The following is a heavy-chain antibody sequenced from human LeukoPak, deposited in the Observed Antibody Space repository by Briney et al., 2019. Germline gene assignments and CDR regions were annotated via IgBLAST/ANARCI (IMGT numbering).Heavy chain of an antibody. Sequence: GGSLRLSCAASGFTFSDYHMIWLRQAPGKGLEWLSYLTDSSGFTNYADSVKGRFTISRDNAKNSLYLQMNSLRADDTAVYYCARDLAADKRAMDVWGQGTTVTVSS. CDR2: LTDSSGFT. CDR3: ARDLAADKRAMDV. CDR1: GFTFSDYH. D-gene: IGHD6-13*01. J-gene: IGHJ6*02. V-gene: IGHV3-11*05.